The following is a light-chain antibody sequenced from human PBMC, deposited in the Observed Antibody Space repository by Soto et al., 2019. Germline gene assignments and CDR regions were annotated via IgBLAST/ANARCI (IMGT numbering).Light chain of an antibody. V-gene: IGKV1-5*01. Sequence: DIQMTQSPSTLSASVGDTVTITCRASQTISGWLAWYQQRPVKAPNLLIFDASTLESGVPSRFSGSGSGTTFTLTISSLQSDDFATYYCLQYNGYYRTFGQGTKVDIK. CDR1: QTISGW. J-gene: IGKJ1*01. CDR2: DAS. CDR3: LQYNGYYRT.